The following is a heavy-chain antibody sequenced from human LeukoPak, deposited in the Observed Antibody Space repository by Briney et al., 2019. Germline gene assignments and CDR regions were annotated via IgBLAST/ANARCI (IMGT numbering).Heavy chain of an antibody. Sequence: GSLRLSCAASGFTFSSYAMSWVRQAPGKGLEWIGYIYYSGSTNYNPSLKSRVTISVDTSKNQFSLKLSSVTAADTAVYYCARSGRDYGDYGIDYWGQGTLVTVSS. V-gene: IGHV4-59*01. D-gene: IGHD4-17*01. CDR2: IYYSGST. J-gene: IGHJ4*02. CDR1: GFTFSSYA. CDR3: ARSGRDYGDYGIDY.